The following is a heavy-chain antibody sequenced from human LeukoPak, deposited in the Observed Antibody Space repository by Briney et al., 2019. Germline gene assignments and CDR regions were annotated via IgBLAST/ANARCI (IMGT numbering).Heavy chain of an antibody. CDR3: AKSSNSYGYY. CDR2: VHWRGDVI. D-gene: IGHD5-18*01. CDR1: GLGFENYG. V-gene: IGHV3-9*01. J-gene: IGHJ4*02. Sequence: GGSLRLSCVVSGLGFENYGLHWVRQIPGKGLQWVSGVHWRGDVIGYADSVKGRFTISRDNSKNTLYLQMNSLRAEDTAVYYCAKSSNSYGYYWGQGTLVTVSS.